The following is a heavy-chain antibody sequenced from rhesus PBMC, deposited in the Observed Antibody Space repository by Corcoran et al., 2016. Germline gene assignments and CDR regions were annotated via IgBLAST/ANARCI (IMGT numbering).Heavy chain of an antibody. CDR1: GFTFSSYG. Sequence: EVQLVETGGGLVQPGGSLKLSCAASGFTFSSYGMSWFRQAPGKGLEWVSAINSGGGSTYTAASVKGRFTISRDNSKNTLSLQMNSLRAEDTAVYYCAKRPFRGFFGLDSWGQGVVVTVSS. CDR3: AKRPFRGFFGLDS. V-gene: IGHV3S5*01. D-gene: IGHD3-3*01. CDR2: INSGGGST. J-gene: IGHJ6*01.